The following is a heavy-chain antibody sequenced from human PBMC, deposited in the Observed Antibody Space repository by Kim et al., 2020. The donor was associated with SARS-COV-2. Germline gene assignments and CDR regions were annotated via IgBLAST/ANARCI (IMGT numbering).Heavy chain of an antibody. V-gene: IGHV4-59*01. D-gene: IGHD3-22*01. CDR1: GGSISSFY. Sequence: SETLSLTCTVSGGSISSFYWSWVRQPPGKGLEWVAFLSYDGNTNYNPSLKSRVTISRDTSKNQFSLRVTSVSAADTAVYFCARTAPRRSSTAYYFYGLDVWGQGATAIVSS. CDR3: ARTAPRRSSTAYYFYGLDV. CDR2: LSYDGNT. J-gene: IGHJ6*02.